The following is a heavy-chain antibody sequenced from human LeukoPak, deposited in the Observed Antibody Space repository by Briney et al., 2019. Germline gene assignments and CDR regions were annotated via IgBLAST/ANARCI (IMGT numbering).Heavy chain of an antibody. D-gene: IGHD3-10*01. Sequence: GGPLRLSCAASGFTFSSYGMHWVRQAPGKGLEWVAVIPYDGSNKYYADSVKGRFTISRDNSKNTLYLQMNSLRAEDTAVYYCAKDASPMGGGDYYGMDVWGKGTTVTVSS. CDR1: GFTFSSYG. CDR3: AKDASPMGGGDYYGMDV. CDR2: IPYDGSNK. J-gene: IGHJ6*04. V-gene: IGHV3-30*18.